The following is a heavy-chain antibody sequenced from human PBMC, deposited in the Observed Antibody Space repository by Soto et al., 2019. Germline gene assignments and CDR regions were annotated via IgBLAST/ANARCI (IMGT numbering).Heavy chain of an antibody. Sequence: PSETLSLTCTVSGDSITSSSHSWGWIRQPPGKGLESIAYIYYGGNTYYNPSLKSRVTISVDRSKNQFSLKLSSVTAADTAVYYCARVPDRWGQGTLVTVSS. J-gene: IGHJ5*02. V-gene: IGHV4-39*07. CDR2: IYYGGNT. CDR1: GDSITSSSHS. CDR3: ARVPDR. D-gene: IGHD2-2*01.